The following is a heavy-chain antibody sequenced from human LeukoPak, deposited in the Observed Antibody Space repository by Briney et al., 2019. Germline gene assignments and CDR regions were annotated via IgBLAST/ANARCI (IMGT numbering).Heavy chain of an antibody. CDR1: GFTFSSYS. D-gene: IGHD5-24*01. J-gene: IGHJ4*02. Sequence: PGGSLRLSCAASGFTFSSYSMNWVRRAPGKGLEWVSSISTGSSYIDYADSVKGRFTISRDNAKKSLYLQMNSLRAEDTAVYYCARDGYKPFDYWGQGIVVTVSS. V-gene: IGHV3-21*01. CDR2: ISTGSSYI. CDR3: ARDGYKPFDY.